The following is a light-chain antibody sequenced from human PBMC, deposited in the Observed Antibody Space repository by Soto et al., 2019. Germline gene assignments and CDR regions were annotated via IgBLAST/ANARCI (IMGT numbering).Light chain of an antibody. J-gene: IGKJ1*01. CDR2: KAS. CDR1: QSIGRE. Sequence: DIQMTQSPSTLSASIGDRVTITRRASQSIGRELAWYQQKPGKAPKLLIYKASTLKSGVPSRFSGSGSGTEFTLTISSLQPDDFATYYCQHYNSYSEAFGQGTKVDI. V-gene: IGKV1-5*03. CDR3: QHYNSYSEA.